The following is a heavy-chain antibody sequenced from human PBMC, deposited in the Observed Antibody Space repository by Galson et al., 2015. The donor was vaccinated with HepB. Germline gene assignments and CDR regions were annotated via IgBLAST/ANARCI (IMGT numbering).Heavy chain of an antibody. V-gene: IGHV1-46*01. CDR2: INPSGGRT. D-gene: IGHD3-3*01. J-gene: IGHJ4*02. Sequence: SVKVSCKASGYTFTSYYMHWVRQAPGQGLEWMGVINPSGGRTDYAQKFRGRVTMSGDTSTNTVYLELDDLTSEDSAMYYCARDGRGTRYDFWSGYLISWGQGTLATVSS. CDR3: ARDGRGTRYDFWSGYLIS. CDR1: GYTFTSYY.